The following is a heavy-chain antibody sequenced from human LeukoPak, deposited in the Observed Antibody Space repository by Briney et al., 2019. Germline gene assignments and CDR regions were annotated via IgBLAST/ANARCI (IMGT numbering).Heavy chain of an antibody. J-gene: IGHJ6*02. V-gene: IGHV1-69*13. Sequence: ASVKVSCKASGGTFSSYAISWVRQAPGQGLEWMGGIIPIFGTANYAQKFQGRVTITADESTSTAYMELSSLRSEDTAVYYCASTPARYYYYYGMDVWGQGTTVTVSS. CDR1: GGTFSSYA. CDR2: IIPIFGTA. CDR3: ASTPARYYYYYGMDV.